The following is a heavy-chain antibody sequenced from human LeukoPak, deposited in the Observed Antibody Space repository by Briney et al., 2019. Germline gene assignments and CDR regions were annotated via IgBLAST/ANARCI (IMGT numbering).Heavy chain of an antibody. J-gene: IGHJ4*02. CDR3: AKSVYHSGNY. CDR2: ISGGTT. V-gene: IGHV3-23*01. D-gene: IGHD3-10*01. CDR1: GFTISTYG. Sequence: PGGSLRLSCAASGFTISTYGVSWVRQAPGKGLEWVSSISGGTTYYADSVKGRFTISRDNSKNTVSLQMNSLRAEDTAVYYCAKSVYHSGNYWGQGTLVTVSS.